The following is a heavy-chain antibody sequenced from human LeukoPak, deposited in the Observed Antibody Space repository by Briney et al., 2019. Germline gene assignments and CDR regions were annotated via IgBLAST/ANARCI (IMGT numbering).Heavy chain of an antibody. CDR1: GFTFSTYW. CDR3: ARDADGPGSLIDY. V-gene: IGHV3-74*01. J-gene: IGHJ4*02. Sequence: PGGSLRLSCAASGFTFSTYWMQWVRHAPGKGLECVSRGSSDGSTTTYAHSVKGRFIISRDNGNNTLYLQMNSLRAEDTAVYYCARDADGPGSLIDYWGRGTLVTVSS. CDR2: GSSDGSTT. D-gene: IGHD1-14*01.